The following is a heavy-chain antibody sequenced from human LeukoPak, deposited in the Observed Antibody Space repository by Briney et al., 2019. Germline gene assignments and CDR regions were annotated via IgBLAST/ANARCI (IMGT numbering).Heavy chain of an antibody. D-gene: IGHD4-23*01. CDR3: ARLSTTVVTFDY. J-gene: IGHJ4*02. V-gene: IGHV4-34*01. CDR1: GGSFSGYY. CDR2: INHSGST. Sequence: SETLSLTCAVYGGSFSGYYWSWIRQPPGKGLEWIGEINHSGSTNYNPSLKSRVTISVDTSKNQFSLKLSSVTAADTAVYYCARLSTTVVTFDYWGQGTLVTVSS.